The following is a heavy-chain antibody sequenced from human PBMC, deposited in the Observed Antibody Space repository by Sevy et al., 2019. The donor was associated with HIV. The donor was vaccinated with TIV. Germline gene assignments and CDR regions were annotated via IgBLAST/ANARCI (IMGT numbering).Heavy chain of an antibody. V-gene: IGHV3-33*01. CDR1: GFTFSSYG. J-gene: IGHJ4*02. CDR3: ARSYYDFWSGYYTDYYFDY. CDR2: IWYDGSNK. D-gene: IGHD3-3*01. Sequence: GGSLRLSCAASGFTFSSYGMHWVRQAPGKGLEWVAVIWYDGSNKYYADSVKGRFTISSDNSKNTLYLQMNSLRAEDTALYYCARSYYDFWSGYYTDYYFDYWGQGTLVTVSS.